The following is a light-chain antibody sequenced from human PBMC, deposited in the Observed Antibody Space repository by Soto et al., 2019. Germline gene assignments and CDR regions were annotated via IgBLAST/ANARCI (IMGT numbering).Light chain of an antibody. CDR3: QLGSNWTHFT. Sequence: VVLSQSPATLSLSPGERATLSCRASHGVSNYLTWYQQKPGQAPRLLIYDTSRRATGVPTRFSGGGSGTDFTLSNRSLEPEDFGIYSCQLGSNWTHFTFAPGTKVEIK. V-gene: IGKV3-11*01. CDR2: DTS. J-gene: IGKJ3*01. CDR1: HGVSNY.